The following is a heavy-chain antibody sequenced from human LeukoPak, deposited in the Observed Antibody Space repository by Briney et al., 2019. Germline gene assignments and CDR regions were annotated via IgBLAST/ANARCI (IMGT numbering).Heavy chain of an antibody. D-gene: IGHD3-10*01. CDR3: ARGVLWFGESEIDY. J-gene: IGHJ4*02. CDR1: GYSISSGYY. V-gene: IGHV4-38-2*02. CDR2: IYHSGST. Sequence: PSETLSLTCTVSGYSISSGYYWGWIRQPPGKGLEWIGSIYHSGSTYYNPSLKSRVTISVDTSKNQFSLKLSSVTAADTAVYYCARGVLWFGESEIDYWGQGTLVTVSS.